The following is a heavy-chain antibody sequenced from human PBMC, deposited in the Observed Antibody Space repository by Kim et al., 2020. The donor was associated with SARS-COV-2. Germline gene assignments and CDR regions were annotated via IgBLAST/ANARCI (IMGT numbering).Heavy chain of an antibody. CDR1: GDSVSMNSAT. D-gene: IGHD3-10*01. J-gene: IGHJ4*02. V-gene: IGHV6-1*01. CDR2: TYYRSKWNN. CDR3: ERGRLGESRYFGY. Sequence: SQTLSLTCAISGDSVSMNSATWNWIRQSPSRGLEWLGRTYYRSKWNNDYTVSVKSRITITFDTSKNQFPLQLNSVTPEDTAVYYGERGRLGESRYFGYRGQGTLVTVSS.